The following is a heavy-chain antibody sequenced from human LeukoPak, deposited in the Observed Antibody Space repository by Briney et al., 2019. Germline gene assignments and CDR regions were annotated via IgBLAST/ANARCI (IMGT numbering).Heavy chain of an antibody. J-gene: IGHJ4*02. CDR2: IIPIFGTA. CDR1: GGTFSSYA. CDR3: ARAQVGADPTSFDY. D-gene: IGHD1-26*01. Sequence: SVKVSCKASGGTFSSYAISWVRQAPGQGLEWMGGIIPIFGTANYAQKFQGRVTITTDESTSTAYMGLSSLRSEDTAVYYCARAQVGADPTSFDYWGQGTLVTVSS. V-gene: IGHV1-69*05.